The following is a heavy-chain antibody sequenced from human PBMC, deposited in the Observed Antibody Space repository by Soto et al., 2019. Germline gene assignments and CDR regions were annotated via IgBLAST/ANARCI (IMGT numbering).Heavy chain of an antibody. J-gene: IGHJ2*01. D-gene: IGHD6-19*01. CDR1: GFTFSSYG. CDR3: ARVPGYSSGWDWYFDL. V-gene: IGHV3-33*01. Sequence: QVQLVESGGGVVQPGRSLRLSCAASGFTFSSYGMHWVRQAPGKGLEWVAVIWYDGSNKYYADSVKGRFTISRDNSKNTLYLQMNSLRAEDTAVYYCARVPGYSSGWDWYFDLWGRGTLVTVSS. CDR2: IWYDGSNK.